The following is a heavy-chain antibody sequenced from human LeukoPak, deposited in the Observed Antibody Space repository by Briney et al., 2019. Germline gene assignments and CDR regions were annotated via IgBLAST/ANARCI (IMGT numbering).Heavy chain of an antibody. Sequence: SETLSLTCTVSGHSISSGYYWGWIRQPPGKGLEWIGYIYHTGSTYHNPSLKSRVTISVDTSKNQFSLSLSSVTAADTAVYYCARPGLRGALDVWGQGTMVTVSS. CDR2: IYHTGST. CDR3: ARPGLRGALDV. J-gene: IGHJ3*01. D-gene: IGHD3-16*01. CDR1: GHSISSGYY. V-gene: IGHV4-38-2*02.